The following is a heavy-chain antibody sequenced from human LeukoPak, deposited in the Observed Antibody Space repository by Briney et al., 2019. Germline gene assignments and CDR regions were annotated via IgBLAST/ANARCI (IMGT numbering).Heavy chain of an antibody. V-gene: IGHV4-31*03. D-gene: IGHD3-22*01. CDR1: GGSISSGGYY. CDR2: IYYSGST. CDR3: ATCYYYDSSGYYSHFDY. J-gene: IGHJ4*02. Sequence: SETLSLTCTVSGGSISSGGYYWRWLRQHPGKGLEWIGYIYYSGSTYYNPSLKSRVTISVDTSKDQFSLKLSSVTAADTAVYYCATCYYYDSSGYYSHFDYWGQGTLVTVSS.